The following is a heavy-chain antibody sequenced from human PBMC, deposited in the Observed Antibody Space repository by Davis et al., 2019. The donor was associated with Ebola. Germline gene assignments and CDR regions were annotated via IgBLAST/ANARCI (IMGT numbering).Heavy chain of an antibody. Sequence: GGSLRLSCAASGFTFTSYGMHWVRQAPGKGLEWVAVISYDGSNKYYADSVKGRFTISRDNSKNTLYLQMNSLRAEDTAVYYCAKGGTGYYYYGMDVWGKGTTVTVSS. CDR3: AKGGTGYYYYGMDV. V-gene: IGHV3-30*18. CDR1: GFTFTSYG. D-gene: IGHD3-10*01. J-gene: IGHJ6*04. CDR2: ISYDGSNK.